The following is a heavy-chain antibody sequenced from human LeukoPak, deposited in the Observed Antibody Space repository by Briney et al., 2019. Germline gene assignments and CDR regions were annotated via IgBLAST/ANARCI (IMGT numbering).Heavy chain of an antibody. CDR3: ARDKDWSFDD. V-gene: IGHV3-48*02. CDR2: ISSSSRIM. CDR1: GFTFSSYE. D-gene: IGHD3/OR15-3a*01. J-gene: IGHJ4*02. Sequence: GGSLRLSCAASGFTFSSYEMNWVRQAPGKGLEWVSYISSSSRIMDYADSVKGRFTISRDNAKNSLYLQMNSLRDEDTAVYYCARDKDWSFDDWGQGTLVTVSS.